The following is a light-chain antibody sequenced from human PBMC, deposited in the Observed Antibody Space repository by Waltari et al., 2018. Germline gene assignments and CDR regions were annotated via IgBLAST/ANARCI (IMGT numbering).Light chain of an antibody. CDR1: PSVGPF. J-gene: IGKJ2*01. CDR2: KTS. CDR3: QQSDGIPFT. Sequence: DIKMTQSPSSLSASIGDTVTITCRASPSVGPFLNWYQQKPGEAPNLLIYKTSHLQGGVASRFSGSGSGTEFTLTIDNLQPEDFATYYCQQSDGIPFTFGPGT. V-gene: IGKV1-39*01.